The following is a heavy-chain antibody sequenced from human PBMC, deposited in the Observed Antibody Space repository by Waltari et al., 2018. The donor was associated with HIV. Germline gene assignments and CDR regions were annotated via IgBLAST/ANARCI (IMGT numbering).Heavy chain of an antibody. CDR1: GYNFNIFC. CDR3: ARGAVRSTLFYFDF. CDR2: IFPGDSDT. J-gene: IGHJ4*02. Sequence: EVQLVQSGAEVKEPGESLKISCQGSGYNFNIFCIPWVLQMPGKGLEWMGIIFPGDSDTRYIPSFQGQVTISADKSITTAYLQWTTLRASDTAMYYCARGAVRSTLFYFDFWAQGTLVTVSS. V-gene: IGHV5-51*03. D-gene: IGHD2-15*01.